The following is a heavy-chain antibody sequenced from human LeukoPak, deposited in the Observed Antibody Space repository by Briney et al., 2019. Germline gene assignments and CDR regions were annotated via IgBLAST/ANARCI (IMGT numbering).Heavy chain of an antibody. V-gene: IGHV3-73*01. J-gene: IGHJ5*02. CDR3: TSSSSYNWFDP. D-gene: IGHD6-13*01. Sequence: GGSLKLSCAASGFIFSDSAMHWVRQASGKGLEWVGRVRTKANSYATAYAASVKGRFTISRDDSKNTAYLEMNSLKTEDTAVYYCTSSSSYNWFDPWGQGTLVTVSS. CDR1: GFIFSDSA. CDR2: VRTKANSYAT.